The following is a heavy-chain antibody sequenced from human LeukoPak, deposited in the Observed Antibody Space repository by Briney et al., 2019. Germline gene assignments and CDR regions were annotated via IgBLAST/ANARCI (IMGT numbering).Heavy chain of an antibody. CDR2: IYHSGST. V-gene: IGHV4-30-2*01. CDR3: ARGRGGVTDAIFDY. Sequence: SETLSLTCAVSGGSISSGGYSWSWIRQPPGKGLGWIGYIYHSGSTYYNPSLKSRVTISVDRSKNQFSLKLSSVTAADTAVYYCARGRGGVTDAIFDYWGQGTLVTVSS. J-gene: IGHJ4*02. CDR1: GGSISSGGYS. D-gene: IGHD3-16*01.